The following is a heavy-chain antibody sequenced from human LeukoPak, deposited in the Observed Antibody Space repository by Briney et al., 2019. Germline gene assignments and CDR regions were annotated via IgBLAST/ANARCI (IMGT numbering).Heavy chain of an antibody. CDR2: ISSSSSYI. D-gene: IGHD5-24*01. J-gene: IGHJ3*02. CDR1: GFTFSSYS. Sequence: GGSLRLSCAASGFTFSSYSMNWVRQAPGKGLEWVSSISSSSSYIYYADSVKGRFTISRDNAKNSLYLQMNSLRDEDTAVYYCAREAEMATLAHDAFDIWGQGTMVTVSS. V-gene: IGHV3-21*01. CDR3: AREAEMATLAHDAFDI.